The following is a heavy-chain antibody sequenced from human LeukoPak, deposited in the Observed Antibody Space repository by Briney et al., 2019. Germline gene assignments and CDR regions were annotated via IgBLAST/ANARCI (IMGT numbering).Heavy chain of an antibody. CDR2: INPNSGGT. CDR1: GYIFTVYY. D-gene: IGHD6-19*01. Sequence: AASVKVSCKASGYIFTVYYIHWVRQAPGQGLEYMGWINPNSGGTNYALKFQGRVTMTRDTSISTAYMEVSRLTSDDTAVYYCALYSSGLFDPWGQGTLVTVSS. CDR3: ALYSSGLFDP. J-gene: IGHJ5*02. V-gene: IGHV1-2*02.